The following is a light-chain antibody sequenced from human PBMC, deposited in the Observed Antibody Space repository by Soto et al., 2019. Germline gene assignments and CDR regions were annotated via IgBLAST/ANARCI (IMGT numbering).Light chain of an antibody. CDR3: QSYDSSLSGSVV. Sequence: QSVLTQPPSVSGXXXXRVXXXXTGSSSXIXAGYDVHWYQQLPGTAPKLLIYGNSNRPSGVPDRFSGSKSGTSASLAITGLQAEDEADYYCQSYDSSLSGSVVFGGGTKLTVL. CDR1: SSXIXAGYD. J-gene: IGLJ2*01. CDR2: GNS. V-gene: IGLV1-40*01.